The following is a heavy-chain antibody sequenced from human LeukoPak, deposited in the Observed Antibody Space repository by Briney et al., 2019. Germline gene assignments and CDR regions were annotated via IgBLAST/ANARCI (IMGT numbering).Heavy chain of an antibody. Sequence: ASVKVSCKASGYTFTSYGISWVRQAPGQGLEWMGWISAYNGNTNYAQKLQGRVTMTTDTSTSTAYMELRSLRSDDTAVYYCARASDYDFWSGYSKLPYFDYWGQGTLVTVSS. J-gene: IGHJ4*02. CDR3: ARASDYDFWSGYSKLPYFDY. CDR2: ISAYNGNT. V-gene: IGHV1-18*01. D-gene: IGHD3-3*01. CDR1: GYTFTSYG.